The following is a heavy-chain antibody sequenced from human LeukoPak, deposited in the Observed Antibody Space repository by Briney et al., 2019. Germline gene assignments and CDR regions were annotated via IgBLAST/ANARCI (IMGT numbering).Heavy chain of an antibody. Sequence: ASVKVSCKASGGTFSSYAISWVRQAPGQGLEWMGWINPNSGGTNYAHKFQGRVTMTRDTSISTAYMELSRLRSDDTAVYYCAVITMVRGVFDYWGQGTLVTVSS. CDR2: INPNSGGT. CDR1: GGTFSSYA. V-gene: IGHV1-2*02. CDR3: AVITMVRGVFDY. D-gene: IGHD3-10*01. J-gene: IGHJ4*02.